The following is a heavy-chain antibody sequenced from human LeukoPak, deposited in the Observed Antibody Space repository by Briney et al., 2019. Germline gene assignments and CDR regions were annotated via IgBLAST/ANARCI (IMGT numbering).Heavy chain of an antibody. J-gene: IGHJ5*02. Sequence: SETLSLTCAVYGGSFSGYYWSWIRQPPGKGLGWIGEINHSGSTNYNPSLKSRVTISVDTSKNQFSLKLSSVTAADTAVYYCARGRPYSHFRFDPWGQGTLVTVSS. CDR3: ARGRPYSHFRFDP. CDR1: GGSFSGYY. CDR2: INHSGST. D-gene: IGHD2-15*01. V-gene: IGHV4-34*01.